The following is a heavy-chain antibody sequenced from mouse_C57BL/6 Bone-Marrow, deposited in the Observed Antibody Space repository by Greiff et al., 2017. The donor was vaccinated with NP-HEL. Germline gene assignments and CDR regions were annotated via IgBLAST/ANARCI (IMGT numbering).Heavy chain of an antibody. D-gene: IGHD2-1*01. CDR1: GYTFTSYW. CDR3: ARGGSYGNYSYYYAMDY. CDR2: IDPSDSET. Sequence: VQLQQPGAELVRPGSSVKLSCKASGYTFTSYWMHWVKQRPIQGLEWIGNIDPSDSETHYNQKFKDKATLTVDKYSSTAYMQLSSLTSEDSAVYYCARGGSYGNYSYYYAMDYWGQGTSVTVSS. V-gene: IGHV1-52*01. J-gene: IGHJ4*01.